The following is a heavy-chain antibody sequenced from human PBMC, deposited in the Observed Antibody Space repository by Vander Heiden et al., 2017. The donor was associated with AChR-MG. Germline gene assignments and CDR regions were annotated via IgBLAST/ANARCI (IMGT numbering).Heavy chain of an antibody. D-gene: IGHD3-22*01. CDR2: ISYDGSNK. V-gene: IGHV3-30-3*01. CDR1: GFTFSSYA. J-gene: IGHJ4*02. Sequence: VVQPGRSLRLSCAASGFTFSSYAMHWVRQAPGKGLEWVAVISYDGSNKYYADSVKGRFTISRDNSKNTLYLQMNSLRAEDTAVYYCARGGYYYDSSGGYDYWGQGNLVTVSS. CDR3: ARGGYYYDSSGGYDY.